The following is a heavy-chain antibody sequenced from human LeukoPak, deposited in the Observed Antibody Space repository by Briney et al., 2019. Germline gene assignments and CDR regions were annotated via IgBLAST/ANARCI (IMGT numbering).Heavy chain of an antibody. J-gene: IGHJ5*02. D-gene: IGHD2-15*01. V-gene: IGHV1-2*06. CDR2: INPNSGGT. Sequence: ASVEVSCKAAGYTFTGYYMFWVRQAPGQGFEWMGRINPNSGGTNYAQKFQGRVTMTRDTSISTAYMELSRLGSDDTAVYYCARGYCSGASCYSVENWFDPWGQGTLVTVSS. CDR1: GYTFTGYY. CDR3: ARGYCSGASCYSVENWFDP.